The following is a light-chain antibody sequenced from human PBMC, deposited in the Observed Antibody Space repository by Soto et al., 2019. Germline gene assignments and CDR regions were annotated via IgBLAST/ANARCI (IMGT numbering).Light chain of an antibody. J-gene: IGKJ2*01. CDR1: QTINDY. V-gene: IGKV1-9*01. Sequence: QLTQSPSSLSASVGDRVTITCRASQTINDYLAWFQKKEGKAPELLIYPASTLQGGVPSRFSGHGSGIEFALTISSLQPEDFATYYCQQLRAYPHTFGQGTKVDI. CDR3: QQLRAYPHT. CDR2: PAS.